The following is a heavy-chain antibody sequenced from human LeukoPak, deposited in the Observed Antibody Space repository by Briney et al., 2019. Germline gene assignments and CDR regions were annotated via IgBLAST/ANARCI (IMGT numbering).Heavy chain of an antibody. CDR2: IYSGGST. D-gene: IGHD3-22*01. V-gene: IGHV3-53*01. J-gene: IGHJ4*02. CDR3: ARDASYDSSGYYLDY. Sequence: GGSLRLXCAASGFTVSSNYMSWVRQAPGKGLEWVSVIYSGGSTYYADSVKGRFTISRDNSKNTLYLQMNSLRAEDTAVYYCARDASYDSSGYYLDYWGQGTLVTVSS. CDR1: GFTVSSNY.